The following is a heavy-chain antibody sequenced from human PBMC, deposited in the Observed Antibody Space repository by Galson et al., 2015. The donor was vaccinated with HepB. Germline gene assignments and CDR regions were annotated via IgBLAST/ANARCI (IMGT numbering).Heavy chain of an antibody. Sequence: SLRLSCAASGFTFSSYAMSWVRQAPGKGLEWVSGISGSGGSTYYADSVKGRFTISRDNSKNTLYLQMNSLRAEDTAVYYCAKDRRVQKWELPVFDYWGQGTLVTVSS. CDR2: ISGSGGST. V-gene: IGHV3-23*01. CDR3: AKDRRVQKWELPVFDY. J-gene: IGHJ4*02. D-gene: IGHD1-26*01. CDR1: GFTFSSYA.